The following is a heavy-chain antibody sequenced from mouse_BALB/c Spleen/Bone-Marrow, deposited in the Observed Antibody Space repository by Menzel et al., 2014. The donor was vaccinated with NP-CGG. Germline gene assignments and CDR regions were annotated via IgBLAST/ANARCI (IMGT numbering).Heavy chain of an antibody. D-gene: IGHD2-1*01. Sequence: VMLMESGPGLVQPSQSLFITCTVSGFSVISYGVHWVRQPPGKGLEWLGVIWSGGSTDYNAAFISRLSISKDNSKSQVFFKMNSLQADDTAIYYCARNDYGNPHYAMDYWGQGTSVTVSS. CDR3: ARNDYGNPHYAMDY. CDR1: GFSVISYG. CDR2: IWSGGST. V-gene: IGHV2-4*02. J-gene: IGHJ4*01.